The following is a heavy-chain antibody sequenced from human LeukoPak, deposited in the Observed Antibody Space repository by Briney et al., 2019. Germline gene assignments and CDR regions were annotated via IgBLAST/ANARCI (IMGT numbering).Heavy chain of an antibody. Sequence: GGSLRLSCAGSGCTFSSYGMHWVRQAPGKGLEWVEVIWYDGSNKYYADSVKGRFTISRDNSKNTLYLQMNSLRAEDTAVYYCARDLLSGSSLYYGMGVWGQGTTVTVSS. CDR1: GCTFSSYG. J-gene: IGHJ6*02. D-gene: IGHD3-10*01. CDR2: IWYDGSNK. CDR3: ARDLLSGSSLYYGMGV. V-gene: IGHV3-33*01.